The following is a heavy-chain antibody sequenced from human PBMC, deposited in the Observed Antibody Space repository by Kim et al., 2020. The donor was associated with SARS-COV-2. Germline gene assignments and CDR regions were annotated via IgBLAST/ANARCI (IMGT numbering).Heavy chain of an antibody. J-gene: IGHJ4*02. CDR1: GFTFSDYY. CDR3: ARALIPLAIPYFDY. Sequence: GGSLRLSCAASGFTFSDYYMSWIRQAPGKGLEWVSYISSSGSTIYYADSVKGRFTISRDNAKNSLYLQMNSLRAEDTAVYYCARALIPLAIPYFDYWGQGTLVTVSS. V-gene: IGHV3-11*01. D-gene: IGHD2-21*01. CDR2: ISSSGSTI.